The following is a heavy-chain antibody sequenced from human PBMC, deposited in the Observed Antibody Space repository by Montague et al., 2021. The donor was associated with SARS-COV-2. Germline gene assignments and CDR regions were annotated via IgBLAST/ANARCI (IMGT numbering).Heavy chain of an antibody. D-gene: IGHD6-13*01. V-gene: IGHV6-1*01. CDR2: TNYRSKWHY. CDR1: GDSVSSNNVA. Sequence: CAISGDSVSSNNVAWNWIRQSPSRGLEWLGRTNYRSKWHYDYAVSVKSRILIIPNTSENQFSLQLNSVTPEDTAVYYCARDAHIGSTWPFSGHGMDVWGQGTTVTVSS. CDR3: ARDAHIGSTWPFSGHGMDV. J-gene: IGHJ6*02.